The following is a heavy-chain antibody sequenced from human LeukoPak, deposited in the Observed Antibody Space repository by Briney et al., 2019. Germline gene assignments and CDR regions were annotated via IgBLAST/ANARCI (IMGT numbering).Heavy chain of an antibody. CDR1: GGSISSGDYY. CDR3: ARVNGWFGEVGY. CDR2: IYYSGST. D-gene: IGHD3-10*01. Sequence: SQTLSLTCTVSGGSISSGDYYWSWVRQPPGKGLEWIGSIYYSGSTYYSPSLKSRVTLSVDTSKNLCSLKLSSVNAADTAVYYCARVNGWFGEVGYWGQGTLVTVSS. V-gene: IGHV4-30-4*01. J-gene: IGHJ4*02.